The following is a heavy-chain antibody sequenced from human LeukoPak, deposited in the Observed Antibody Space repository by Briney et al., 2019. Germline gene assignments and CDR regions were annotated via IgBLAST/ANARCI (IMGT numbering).Heavy chain of an antibody. J-gene: IGHJ5*02. CDR2: INHSGST. Sequence: PSETLSLTCAVYGGSFSGYYWSWIRQPPGKGLEWIGEINHSGSTNYNPSLKSRVTISVDTSKNQFSLKLSPVTAADTAVYYCARAKALGYCSGGSCYPRGFDPWGQGTLVTVSS. CDR3: ARAKALGYCSGGSCYPRGFDP. CDR1: GGSFSGYY. V-gene: IGHV4-34*01. D-gene: IGHD2-15*01.